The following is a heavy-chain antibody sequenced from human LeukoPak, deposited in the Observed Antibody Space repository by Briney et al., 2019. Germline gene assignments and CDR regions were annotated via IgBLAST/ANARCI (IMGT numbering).Heavy chain of an antibody. D-gene: IGHD3-22*01. CDR1: GGSISGYY. CDR3: ARGASYYDSSGYLAAFDI. J-gene: IGHJ3*02. CDR2: IYYSGST. V-gene: IGHV4-59*01. Sequence: SETLSLTCTVSGGSISGYYWSWIRQPPGKGLEWIGYIYYSGSTNYNPSLESRGTISVDTSKKQFSLKLSSVTAADTAVYYCARGASYYDSSGYLAAFDIWGQGTMVTVSS.